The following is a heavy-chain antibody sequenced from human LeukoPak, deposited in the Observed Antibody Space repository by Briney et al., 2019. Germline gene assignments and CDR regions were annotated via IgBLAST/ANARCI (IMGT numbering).Heavy chain of an antibody. J-gene: IGHJ4*02. CDR1: GGSISSYY. CDR2: IYYSGST. D-gene: IGHD3-22*01. CDR3: ARAGSGYSFDY. V-gene: IGHV4-59*08. Sequence: SETLSLTCSVSGGSISSYYWSWIRQPPGKGLEWIGYIYYSGSTNYNPSLKSRVTISVDTSKNQFSLILSSVTAADTAVYYCARAGSGYSFDYWGQGKLVTVSS.